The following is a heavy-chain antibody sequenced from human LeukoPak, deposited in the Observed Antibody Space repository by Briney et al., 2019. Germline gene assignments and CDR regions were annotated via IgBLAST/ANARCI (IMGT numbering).Heavy chain of an antibody. Sequence: GGPLRLSCAASGFTFSSYWMSWVRQAPGKGLEWVANIKQDGSEKYYVDSVKGRFTISRDNAKNSLYLQMNSLRAEDTAVYYCARDDHDILTGYYVYWGQGTLVTVSS. CDR1: GFTFSSYW. J-gene: IGHJ4*02. D-gene: IGHD3-9*01. V-gene: IGHV3-7*01. CDR2: IKQDGSEK. CDR3: ARDDHDILTGYYVY.